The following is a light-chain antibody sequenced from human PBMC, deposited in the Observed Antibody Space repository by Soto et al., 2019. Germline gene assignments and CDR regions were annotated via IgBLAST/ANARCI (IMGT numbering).Light chain of an antibody. V-gene: IGKV3-20*01. CDR2: GTS. Sequence: ELVLTQSPGTLSLSPGETATLSCRASQSVSSSYLAWYQQKPGQAPRPLIYGTSSRAIGIPDRFSGSASGTDFTLTISRLEPEDFAVYYCQQYGSSPWTFGQGTKVEIK. J-gene: IGKJ1*01. CDR1: QSVSSSY. CDR3: QQYGSSPWT.